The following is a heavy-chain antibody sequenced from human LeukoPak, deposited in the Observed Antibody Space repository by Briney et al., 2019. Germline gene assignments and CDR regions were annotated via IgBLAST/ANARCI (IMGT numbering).Heavy chain of an antibody. CDR2: IYYSGST. V-gene: IGHV4-59*01. CDR1: GGSISSYY. D-gene: IGHD2-2*01. J-gene: IGHJ6*03. Sequence: PSETLSLTCTVSGGSISSYYWSWIRQPPGKGLEWIGYIYYSGSTNYNPSLKSRVTISVDTSKNQFPLKLSSVTAADTAVYYCARAPARTSYYYYYYMDVWGKGTTVTVSS. CDR3: ARAPARTSYYYYYYMDV.